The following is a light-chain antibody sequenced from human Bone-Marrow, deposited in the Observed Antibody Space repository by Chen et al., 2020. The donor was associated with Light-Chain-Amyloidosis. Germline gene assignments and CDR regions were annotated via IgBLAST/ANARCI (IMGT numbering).Light chain of an antibody. CDR1: DLPTKY. CDR3: QSADSSGTYEVI. J-gene: IGLJ2*01. Sequence: SYELTQPPSVYVSPGHTASITCSGDDLPTKYAYWYQQKPGQAPVLVIHRDTERPSGISERFSGSSSGTTATLTISGVQAEDEADYHCQSADSSGTYEVIFGGGTKLTVL. CDR2: RDT. V-gene: IGLV3-25*03.